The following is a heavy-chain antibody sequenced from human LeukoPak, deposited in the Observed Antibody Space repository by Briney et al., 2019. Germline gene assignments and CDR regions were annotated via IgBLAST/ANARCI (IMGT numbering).Heavy chain of an antibody. V-gene: IGHV5-51*01. Sequence: GESLKISCKASGYSFTSYWIGWVRQMPGKGLEWMGIIYPGDSDTRYSPSFQGQVTISADKSISTAYLQWSSLKASDSAMYYCARRTREYQPDYWGQGTLVTVSS. CDR2: IYPGDSDT. CDR1: GYSFTSYW. CDR3: ARRTREYQPDY. D-gene: IGHD2-2*01. J-gene: IGHJ4*02.